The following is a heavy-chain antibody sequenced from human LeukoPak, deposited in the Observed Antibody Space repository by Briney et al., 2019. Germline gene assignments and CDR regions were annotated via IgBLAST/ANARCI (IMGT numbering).Heavy chain of an antibody. D-gene: IGHD3-16*02. CDR3: ARSNYVWGSYRPRQSDAFDI. CDR1: GGSISSGDYY. V-gene: IGHV4-39*07. J-gene: IGHJ3*02. Sequence: SETLSLTCTVSGGSISSGDYYWSWIRQPPGKGLEWIGEINHSGSTNYNPSLKSRVTMSVDTSKNQFSLKLSSVTAADTAVYYCARSNYVWGSYRPRQSDAFDIWGQGTMVTVSS. CDR2: INHSGST.